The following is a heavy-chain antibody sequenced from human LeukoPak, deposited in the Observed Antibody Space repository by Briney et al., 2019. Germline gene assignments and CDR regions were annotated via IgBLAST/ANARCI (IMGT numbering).Heavy chain of an antibody. V-gene: IGHV4-34*01. J-gene: IGHJ4*02. CDR3: ARGRVGIVVVPAAMSRYFDY. CDR2: INHSGST. Sequence: SETLSLTCAVYGGSFSRDYSSWIRQPPGKGLEWIGEINHSGSTNYNPSLKSRVTISVDTSKNQFSLKLSSVTAADTAVYYCARGRVGIVVVPAAMSRYFDYWGQGTLVTVSS. D-gene: IGHD2-2*03. CDR1: GGSFSRDY.